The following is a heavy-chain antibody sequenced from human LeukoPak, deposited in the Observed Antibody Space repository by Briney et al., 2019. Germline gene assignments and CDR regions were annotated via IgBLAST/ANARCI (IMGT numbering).Heavy chain of an antibody. CDR1: GFTFDDYA. D-gene: IGHD2-2*01. CDR2: ISWNSGTI. V-gene: IGHV3-9*01. Sequence: GGSLRLSCAASGFTFDDYAMHWVRQAPGKGLEWVSGISWNSGTIDYADSVKGRFIISRDNAKNSLYLQMNSLRAEDTALYYCTKDKGSYTSCSYHDNYAMDVWGQGTTVTVS. CDR3: TKDKGSYTSCSYHDNYAMDV. J-gene: IGHJ6*02.